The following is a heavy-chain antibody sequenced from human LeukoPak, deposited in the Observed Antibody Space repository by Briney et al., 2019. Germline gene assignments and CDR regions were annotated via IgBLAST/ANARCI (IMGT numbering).Heavy chain of an antibody. CDR2: INPNSGGT. CDR3: ARYRYSGSYWSPDAFDI. V-gene: IGHV1-2*02. D-gene: IGHD1-26*01. CDR1: GYTFTGYY. J-gene: IGHJ3*02. Sequence: ASVKVSCKASGYTFTGYYMHWVRQAPGQGLEWMGWINPNSGGTNYAQKFQGRVTMTRDTSISTAYMELSSLRSEDTAVYCCARYRYSGSYWSPDAFDIWGQGTMVTVSS.